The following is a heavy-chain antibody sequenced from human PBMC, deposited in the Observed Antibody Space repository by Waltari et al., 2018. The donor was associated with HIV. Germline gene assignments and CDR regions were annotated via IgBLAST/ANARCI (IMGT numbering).Heavy chain of an antibody. V-gene: IGHV4-59*01. J-gene: IGHJ5*02. D-gene: IGHD3-16*01. Sequence: QVQLQESGPGLVKPSETLSLTCTVPGGSISSYYWSWIRQPPGKGLEWIGYIYYSGSTNYNPSLKSRVTISVDTSKNQFSLKLSSVTAADTAVYYCACAGGLKVSPTKNWFDPWGQGTLVTVSS. CDR1: GGSISSYY. CDR3: ACAGGLKVSPTKNWFDP. CDR2: IYYSGST.